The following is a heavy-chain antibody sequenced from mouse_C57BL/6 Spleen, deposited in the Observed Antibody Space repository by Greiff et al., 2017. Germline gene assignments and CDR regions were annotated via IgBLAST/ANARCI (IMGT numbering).Heavy chain of an antibody. Sequence: EVKLMESGPELVKPGASVKIPCKASGYTFTDYNMDWVKQSHGKSLEWIGDINPNNGGTIYNQKFKGKATLTVDKSSSTAYMELRSLTSEDTAVYDCARTGDYDGAWFAYWGQGTLVTVSA. D-gene: IGHD2-4*01. CDR3: ARTGDYDGAWFAY. V-gene: IGHV1-18*01. CDR1: GYTFTDYN. J-gene: IGHJ3*01. CDR2: INPNNGGT.